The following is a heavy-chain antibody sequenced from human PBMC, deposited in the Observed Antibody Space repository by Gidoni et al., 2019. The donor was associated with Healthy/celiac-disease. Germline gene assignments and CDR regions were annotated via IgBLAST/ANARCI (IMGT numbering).Heavy chain of an antibody. V-gene: IGHV6-1*01. CDR1: GDSVSSTSAA. D-gene: IGHD2-2*01. J-gene: IGHJ5*02. CDR3: ARGHIVVVPAAPNNWFDP. CDR2: TYYRYKWYN. Sequence: QVQLQQSGPGLVKPSQTLSLTCAISGDSVSSTSAARNWIRQSPSRGLEWLGRTYYRYKWYNDYAVSVKSRITINPDTAKNQFSLQLNSVTPEDTAVYYCARGHIVVVPAAPNNWFDPWGQGTLVTVSS.